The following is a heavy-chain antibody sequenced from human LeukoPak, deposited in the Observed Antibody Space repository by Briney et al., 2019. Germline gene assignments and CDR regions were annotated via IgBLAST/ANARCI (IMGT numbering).Heavy chain of an antibody. V-gene: IGHV4-59*01. CDR2: IYDSGST. CDR1: GGSISSYY. Sequence: SETLSLTCTVSGGSISSYYWTWIRQPPGKGLEWIGYIYDSGSTYYNPSLKSRVTISLDTSKNQFSLKMSSVTAADTAVYYCARKPSGSSRYDYWGQGTLVTVSS. J-gene: IGHJ4*02. D-gene: IGHD6-25*01. CDR3: ARKPSGSSRYDY.